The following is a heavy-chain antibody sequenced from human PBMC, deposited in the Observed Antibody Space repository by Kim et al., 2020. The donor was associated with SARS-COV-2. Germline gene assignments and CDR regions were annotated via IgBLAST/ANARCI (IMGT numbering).Heavy chain of an antibody. CDR1: GFTFSSYA. CDR2: ISSNGGST. Sequence: GGSLRLSCSASGFTFSSYAMHWVSQAPGKGLEYVSAISSNGGSTYYADSVKGRFTISRDNSKNTLYLQMSSLRAEDTAVYYCVKDRGPYYYGSGNHYYGMDVWGQGTTVTVSS. D-gene: IGHD3-10*01. J-gene: IGHJ6*02. V-gene: IGHV3-64D*06. CDR3: VKDRGPYYYGSGNHYYGMDV.